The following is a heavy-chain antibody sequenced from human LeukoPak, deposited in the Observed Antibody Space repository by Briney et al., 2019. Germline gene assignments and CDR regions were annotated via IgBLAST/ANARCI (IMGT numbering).Heavy chain of an antibody. CDR3: ARDTPVAAAEGNAFDI. CDR2: INAGNGNT. Sequence: ASVKVSCKATGYTFTSYAMHWVRQAPGQTLEWMGWINAGNGNTKYSQKFQGRVTITRDTSASTAYMELSSLRSEDTAVDYCARDTPVAAAEGNAFDIWGQGTMVTVSS. D-gene: IGHD6-13*01. CDR1: GYTFTSYA. V-gene: IGHV1-3*01. J-gene: IGHJ3*02.